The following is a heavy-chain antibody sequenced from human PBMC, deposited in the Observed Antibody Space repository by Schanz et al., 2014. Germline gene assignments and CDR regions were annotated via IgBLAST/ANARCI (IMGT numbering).Heavy chain of an antibody. V-gene: IGHV3-21*01. D-gene: IGHD3-16*01. CDR3: ARGTPFRCDY. CDR1: GFTFSSYT. J-gene: IGHJ4*02. CDR2: ISSTSTYL. Sequence: EVQLVESGGGLVKPGDSLRLSCAASGFTFSSYTTKWVRQAPGKGLEWVSSISSTSTYLYYADSVKGRFTISRDSARNSLYLQMSSLRAEDTAVYYCARGTPFRCDYWGQGTLVTVSS.